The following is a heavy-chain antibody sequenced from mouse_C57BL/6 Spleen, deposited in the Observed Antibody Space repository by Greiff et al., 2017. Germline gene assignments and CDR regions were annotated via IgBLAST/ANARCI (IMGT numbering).Heavy chain of an antibody. Sequence: ESGAELVKPGASVKLSCKASGYTFTSYWMHWVKQRPGQGLEWIGMIHPNSGSTNYNEKFKNKATLTVDKSSSTAYMQLSSLTSEDSAVYYCARSVTTVVEGYFDVWGTGTTVTVSS. CDR2: IHPNSGST. J-gene: IGHJ1*03. V-gene: IGHV1-64*01. CDR1: GYTFTSYW. D-gene: IGHD1-1*01. CDR3: ARSVTTVVEGYFDV.